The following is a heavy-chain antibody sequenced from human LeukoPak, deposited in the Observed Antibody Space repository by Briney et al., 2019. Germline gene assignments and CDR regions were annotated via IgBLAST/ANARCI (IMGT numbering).Heavy chain of an antibody. D-gene: IGHD2-2*01. CDR3: ARDASVVPTAVNLFDP. CDR1: GFTFSNYC. V-gene: IGHV3-21*01. J-gene: IGHJ5*02. CDR2: VSGSRTDK. Sequence: GGSLRLSCVASGFTFSNYCMNWVRQAPGKGLEWVSFVSGSRTDKYYADSVKGRVTISRDNAKNSLYLQMNSLRAEDTGLYYCARDASVVPTAVNLFDPWGQAPLVTV.